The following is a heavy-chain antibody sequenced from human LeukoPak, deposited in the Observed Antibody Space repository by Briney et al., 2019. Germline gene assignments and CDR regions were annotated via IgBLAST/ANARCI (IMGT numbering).Heavy chain of an antibody. CDR1: GYTLTGYY. CDR3: ARDIVMVTYWFDP. J-gene: IGHJ5*02. V-gene: IGHV1-2*02. Sequence: ASVKDSCKASGYTLTGYYMHWVRQAPGQRLEWMGWINPNSGGTNYAQKFQGRVTMTRDTSISTAYMELSRLRSDDTAVYYCARDIVMVTYWFDPWGQGPLVPVSS. D-gene: IGHD5-18*01. CDR2: INPNSGGT.